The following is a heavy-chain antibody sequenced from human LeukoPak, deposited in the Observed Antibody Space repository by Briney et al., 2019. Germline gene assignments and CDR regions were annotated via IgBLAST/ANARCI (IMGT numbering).Heavy chain of an antibody. D-gene: IGHD1-14*01. CDR2: ICSGDKT. CDR3: TRGPDEAKLSK. V-gene: IGHV3-53*01. CDR1: GFTARDNN. J-gene: IGHJ4*02. Sequence: GGSLRLSCVTSGFTARDNNMGWVRQAPGKGLEWVSVICSGDKTNYADSVRGRFTISRDNSKNTLYLLMNSLRVEDTAIYYCTRGPDEAKLSKWGRGTLVTVSS.